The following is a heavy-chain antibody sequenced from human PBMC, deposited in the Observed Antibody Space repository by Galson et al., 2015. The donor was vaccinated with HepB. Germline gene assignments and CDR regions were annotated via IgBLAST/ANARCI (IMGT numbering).Heavy chain of an antibody. Sequence: SLRLSCAAFGFTFSTYSMNWVRQAPGKGLEWVSSISSSSDYIYYADSVEGRFTISRDNAKNSLYLQMNSLRVEDTAVYYCARGPGLEFDYWGQGTLVTVSS. CDR1: GFTFSTYS. J-gene: IGHJ4*02. CDR2: ISSSSDYI. V-gene: IGHV3-21*01. CDR3: ARGPGLEFDY. D-gene: IGHD5/OR15-5a*01.